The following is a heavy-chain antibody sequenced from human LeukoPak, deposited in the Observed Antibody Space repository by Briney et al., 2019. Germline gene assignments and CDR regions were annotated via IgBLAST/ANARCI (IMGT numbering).Heavy chain of an antibody. D-gene: IGHD3-10*01. CDR3: ARHFTMVRGVMKDAFDI. J-gene: IGHJ3*02. CDR2: IYPGDSDT. V-gene: IGHV5-51*01. Sequence: GESLKISCKGSGYIFSSLWIGWVRQMPGKGLEWVGSIYPGDSDTTYSPSFQGHVTISADKSIGAAYLQWSSLKTSDTAMYYCARHFTMVRGVMKDAFDIWGQGTMVTVSS. CDR1: GYIFSSLW.